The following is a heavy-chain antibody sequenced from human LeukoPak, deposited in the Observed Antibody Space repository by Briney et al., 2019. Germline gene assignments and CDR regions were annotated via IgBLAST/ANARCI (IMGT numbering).Heavy chain of an antibody. Sequence: GASVKVSCKASGYTFTSYDINWVRQATGQGLEWMGWMNPNSGNTGYAQKFQGRVTMTRNTSISTAYMELSSLRSEDTAVYYCARERRGPHYGFWSGQRRIYYYGMDVWGQGTTVTVSS. J-gene: IGHJ6*02. V-gene: IGHV1-8*01. CDR2: MNPNSGNT. CDR3: ARERRGPHYGFWSGQRRIYYYGMDV. D-gene: IGHD3-3*01. CDR1: GYTFTSYD.